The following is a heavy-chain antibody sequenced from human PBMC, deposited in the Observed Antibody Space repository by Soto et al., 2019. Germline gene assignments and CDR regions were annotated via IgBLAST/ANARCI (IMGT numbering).Heavy chain of an antibody. Sequence: PSETLSLTCTVSGGSISSSSYYWGWIRQPPGKGLEWIGSIYYSGSTYYNPSLKSRVTISVDTSKNQFSLKLSSVTAADTAVYYCARGNYYDSSGYYYVEQLTSYYFDYWGQGTLVTVSS. CDR2: IYYSGST. D-gene: IGHD3-22*01. V-gene: IGHV4-39*07. J-gene: IGHJ4*02. CDR3: ARGNYYDSSGYYYVEQLTSYYFDY. CDR1: GGSISSSSYY.